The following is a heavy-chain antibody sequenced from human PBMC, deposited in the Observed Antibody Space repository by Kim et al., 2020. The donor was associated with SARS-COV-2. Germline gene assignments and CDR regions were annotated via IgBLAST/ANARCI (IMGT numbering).Heavy chain of an antibody. CDR3: ARLEMTGIGGMGWFDP. CDR1: GGSISRSNSH. CDR2: VYYSGST. J-gene: IGHJ5*02. Sequence: SETLSPTCTVSGGSISRSNSHWGWIRQPPGKGLEWIGSVYYSGSTFYNPSLKSRVTISVDTSENQLSLKLTSVTAADTAVYYCARLEMTGIGGMGWFDP. D-gene: IGHD1-1*01. V-gene: IGHV4-39*01.